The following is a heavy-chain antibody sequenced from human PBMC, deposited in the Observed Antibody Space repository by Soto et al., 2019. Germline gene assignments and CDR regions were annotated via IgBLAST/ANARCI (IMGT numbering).Heavy chain of an antibody. J-gene: IGHJ4*02. CDR2: MNPYTGET. CDR1: GYTFDAFD. V-gene: IGHV1-8*01. D-gene: IGHD2-15*01. Sequence: QVPLVQSGAEVRKPGASVRVSCQASGYTFDAFDIHWVRQATGQGLELMGWMNPYTGETAYTQTFRGRVSMTRDTSVSTAYMELTSLTSEDSAIYFCVRQAGGASTPGDDYWGQGTLVTVSS. CDR3: VRQAGGASTPGDDY.